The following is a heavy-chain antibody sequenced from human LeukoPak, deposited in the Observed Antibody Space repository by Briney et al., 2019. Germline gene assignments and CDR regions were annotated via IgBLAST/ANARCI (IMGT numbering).Heavy chain of an antibody. CDR2: MNPNSGNT. CDR1: GYTFTSYD. D-gene: IGHD3-10*01. CDR3: ARGRRVRGVHNWFDP. V-gene: IGHV1-8*01. Sequence: ASVKVSCKASGYTFTSYDINWVRQATGQGLEWMGWMNPNSGNTGYAQKFQGRVTMTRNTSISTAYMELSSLRSEDTAVYYCARGRRVRGVHNWFDPWGQGTLVTVSS. J-gene: IGHJ5*02.